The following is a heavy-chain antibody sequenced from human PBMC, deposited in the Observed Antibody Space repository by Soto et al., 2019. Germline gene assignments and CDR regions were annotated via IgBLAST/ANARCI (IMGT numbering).Heavy chain of an antibody. D-gene: IGHD3-10*01. CDR1: GGSVSSISYY. J-gene: IGHJ4*02. CDR2: IYSNGST. CDR3: ARQDYYGPRNYYSGYYFDS. Sequence: PSETLSLTCTVSGGSVSSISYYWGWIRQPPGKGLEWIGNIYSNGSTHHNPSLESRVTTSIDTSKNQFSLKPSSVTAADTAVYYCARQDYYGPRNYYSGYYFDSWGQGTLVTVSS. V-gene: IGHV4-39*01.